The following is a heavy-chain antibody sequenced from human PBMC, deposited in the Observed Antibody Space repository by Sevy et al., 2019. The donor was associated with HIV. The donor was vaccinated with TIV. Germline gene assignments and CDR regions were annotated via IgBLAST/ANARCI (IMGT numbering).Heavy chain of an antibody. CDR3: ARDARRVVPAATAYYYYYMDV. CDR1: GFTFSSYW. Sequence: GGSLRLSCAASGFTFSSYWMSWVRQAPGKGLEWVANIKQDGSVKYFVDSVKGRFTISRDNAKNSLYLQMNSLRAEDTVVYYGARDARRVVPAATAYYYYYMDVWGKGTTVTVSS. CDR2: IKQDGSVK. D-gene: IGHD2-2*01. V-gene: IGHV3-7*03. J-gene: IGHJ6*03.